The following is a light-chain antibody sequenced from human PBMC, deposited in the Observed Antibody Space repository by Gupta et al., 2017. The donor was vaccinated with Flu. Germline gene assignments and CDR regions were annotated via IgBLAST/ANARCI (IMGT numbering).Light chain of an antibody. J-gene: IGKJ1*01. CDR2: AAS. Sequence: DIQMTQSPSSLSASVGDRVTITCRPSQSISNRLNWYQQKPGKAPKLLISAASSLQIGVPSRFSGSGSATDFTLTINSLQPEDLATYYGQFKWTFGQGTKVEVK. V-gene: IGKV1-39*01. CDR3: QFKWT. CDR1: QSISNR.